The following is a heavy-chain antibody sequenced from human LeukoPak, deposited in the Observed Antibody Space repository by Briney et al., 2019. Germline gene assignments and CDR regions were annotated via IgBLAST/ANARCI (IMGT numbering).Heavy chain of an antibody. CDR3: ARGGYYYDSSGYWWDY. CDR1: GFTFSSYS. V-gene: IGHV3-21*01. J-gene: IGHJ4*02. Sequence: GGSLRLSCAASGFTFSSYSMNWVRQAPGKGLEWASSISSSSSYIYYADSVKGRFTISRDNAKNSLYLQMNSLRAEDTAVYYCARGGYYYDSSGYWWDYWGQGTLVTVSS. D-gene: IGHD3-22*01. CDR2: ISSSSSYI.